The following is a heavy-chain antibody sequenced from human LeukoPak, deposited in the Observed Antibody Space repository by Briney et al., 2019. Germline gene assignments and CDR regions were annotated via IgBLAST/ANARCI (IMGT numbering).Heavy chain of an antibody. Sequence: PSETLSLTCAVYGGSFSGYYWSWIRQPPGKGLEWIGEINHSGSTNYNPSLKSRVTISVDTSENQFSLKLSSVTAADTAVYYCARRKGMSVGATNFDYWGQGTLVTVSS. CDR1: GGSFSGYY. J-gene: IGHJ4*02. D-gene: IGHD1-26*01. CDR2: INHSGST. CDR3: ARRKGMSVGATNFDY. V-gene: IGHV4-34*01.